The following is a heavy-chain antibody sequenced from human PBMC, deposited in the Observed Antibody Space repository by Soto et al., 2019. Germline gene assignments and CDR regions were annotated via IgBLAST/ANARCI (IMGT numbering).Heavy chain of an antibody. Sequence: ASVKVSCKASGYTFTRHYIYWVRQAPGEGLQWMGFINPSGGSPVYPQKFQGTVTMTSDTSTSTVYMELSSLRSEDTGVYYRARGRAPGASDAFDIWGQGTMVTVSS. CDR3: ARGRAPGASDAFDI. CDR1: GYTFTRHY. CDR2: INPSGGSP. D-gene: IGHD2-8*02. J-gene: IGHJ3*02. V-gene: IGHV1-46*01.